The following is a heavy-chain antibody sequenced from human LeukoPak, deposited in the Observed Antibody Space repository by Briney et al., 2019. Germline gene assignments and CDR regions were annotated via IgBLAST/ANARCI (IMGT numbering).Heavy chain of an antibody. Sequence: ETLSLTCTVSGGSMNNYYWSWIRQAPGKGLEWIGYISDSGSTNYNPSLRSRVTISVDTSKNQFSLKLSSVTAADTALYYCARYDYGDCWFDPWGQGTLVTVSS. V-gene: IGHV4-59*01. CDR1: GGSMNNYY. CDR2: ISDSGST. D-gene: IGHD4-17*01. J-gene: IGHJ5*02. CDR3: ARYDYGDCWFDP.